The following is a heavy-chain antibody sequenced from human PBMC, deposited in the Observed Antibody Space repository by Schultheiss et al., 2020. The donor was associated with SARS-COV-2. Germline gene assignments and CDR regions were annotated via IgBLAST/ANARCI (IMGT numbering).Heavy chain of an antibody. V-gene: IGHV3-49*04. Sequence: GESLKISCTASGFTFGDYAMSWVRQAPGKGLEWVGFIRSKAYGGTTEYAASVKGRFTISRDDSKSIAYLQMNSLKTEDTAVYYCTRGGGQYYYYYYGMDVWGQGTTVTVSS. J-gene: IGHJ6*02. CDR3: TRGGGQYYYYYYGMDV. CDR2: IRSKAYGGTT. CDR1: GFTFGDYA. D-gene: IGHD3-10*01.